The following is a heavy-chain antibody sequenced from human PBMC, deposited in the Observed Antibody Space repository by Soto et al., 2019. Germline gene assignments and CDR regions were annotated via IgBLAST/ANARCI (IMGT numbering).Heavy chain of an antibody. CDR3: ARGGFTSDYGSGRERH. CDR1: GYTFTGYY. CDR2: INPNSGGT. J-gene: IGHJ1*01. Sequence: QVQLVQSGAEVKKPGASVKFSCKASGYTFTGYYMHWVLKAPGQGLEWMGWINPNSGGTNYAQKVQGRVTMTRDTSISTAYMELSRLRSDDTAVYYCARGGFTSDYGSGRERHWGQGTLVTVSS. V-gene: IGHV1-2*02. D-gene: IGHD3-10*01.